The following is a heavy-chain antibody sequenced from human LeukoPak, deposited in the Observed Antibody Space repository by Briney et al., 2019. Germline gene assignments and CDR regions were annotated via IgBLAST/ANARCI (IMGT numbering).Heavy chain of an antibody. D-gene: IGHD1-26*01. CDR3: APAQVGASEFDY. J-gene: IGHJ4*02. CDR2: FDPEDGET. Sequence: ASVKVSCKVSGYTLTELSMHWVRQAPGKGLEWMGGFDPEDGETIYAQKFQGRVTMTEDTSTDTAYMELSSVRSEDTAVYYCAPAQVGASEFDYWGQGTLVTVSS. CDR1: GYTLTELS. V-gene: IGHV1-24*01.